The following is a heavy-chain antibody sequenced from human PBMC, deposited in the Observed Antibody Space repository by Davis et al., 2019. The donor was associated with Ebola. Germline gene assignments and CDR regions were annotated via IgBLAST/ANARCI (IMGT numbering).Heavy chain of an antibody. Sequence: PSQTLSLTCTVSGGSISRGGSYWTWIRQHPGKGLEWIGYIYYSGTTYYKPSPKSRVTISLDTSKNQFSLNKYSVTAAATAVYNCARDLSYDSSGYDYYFYMDVWGKGTTVTVSS. CDR1: GGSISRGGSY. CDR3: ARDLSYDSSGYDYYFYMDV. V-gene: IGHV4-31*03. J-gene: IGHJ6*03. CDR2: IYYSGTT. D-gene: IGHD3-22*01.